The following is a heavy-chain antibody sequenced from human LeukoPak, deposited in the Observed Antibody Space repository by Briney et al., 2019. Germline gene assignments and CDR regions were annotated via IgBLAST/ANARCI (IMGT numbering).Heavy chain of an antibody. V-gene: IGHV3-23*01. J-gene: IGHJ6*03. D-gene: IGHD3-3*01. CDR3: ATIFGVVIKYYYYMDV. Sequence: PGGSLRLSCAASGFTFSSYAMSWVRQAPGKGLEWVSAISGSGGSTYYADSVKGRFTISRDNSKNTLYLQMNSLRAEDTAVYYCATIFGVVIKYYYYMDVWGKGTTVTVSS. CDR2: ISGSGGST. CDR1: GFTFSSYA.